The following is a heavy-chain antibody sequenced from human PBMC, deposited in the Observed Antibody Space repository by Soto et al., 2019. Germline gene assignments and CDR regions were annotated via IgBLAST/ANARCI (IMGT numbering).Heavy chain of an antibody. Sequence: GGSLRLSCAASGFTFSNSWMHWVRQVSGKGLEWVSRINADGTSTSYADSVKGRFTISRDNAKNTLYLHVNSLRAEDTAVYYCVKVLARGVGVPRFYFDSWGQGALVTSPQ. D-gene: IGHD2-2*01. CDR2: INADGTST. V-gene: IGHV3-74*01. CDR3: VKVLARGVGVPRFYFDS. J-gene: IGHJ4*02. CDR1: GFTFSNSW.